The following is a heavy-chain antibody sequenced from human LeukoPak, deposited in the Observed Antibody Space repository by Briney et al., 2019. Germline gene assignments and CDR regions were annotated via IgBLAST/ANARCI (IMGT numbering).Heavy chain of an antibody. CDR3: ARVPFNSSSWYTFDY. Sequence: SETLSLTCTVSGGSISSYYWSWIRQPAGKGLEWIGRIYTSGSTNHNPSLKSRVTMSVDTSKNQFSLKLSSVTAADTAVYYCARVPFNSSSWYTFDYWGQGTLVTVSS. D-gene: IGHD6-13*01. J-gene: IGHJ4*02. CDR1: GGSISSYY. V-gene: IGHV4-4*07. CDR2: IYTSGST.